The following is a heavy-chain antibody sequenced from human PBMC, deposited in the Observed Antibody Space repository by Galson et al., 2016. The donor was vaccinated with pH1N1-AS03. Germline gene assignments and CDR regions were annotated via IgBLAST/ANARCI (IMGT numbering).Heavy chain of an antibody. CDR2: IDYRGMA. D-gene: IGHD2-21*01. CDR1: GDSISSENCF. CDR3: AREVNVVAESDAFDV. J-gene: IGHJ3*01. V-gene: IGHV4-30-4*08. Sequence: TLSLTCTVSGDSISSENCFWSWIRQPPGKGLEWIAYIDYRGMAYYNPAVTGRVTLLIDTSNNQFSLNLRSLNAADTAMYYCAREVNVVAESDAFDVWGQGTMVTVSS.